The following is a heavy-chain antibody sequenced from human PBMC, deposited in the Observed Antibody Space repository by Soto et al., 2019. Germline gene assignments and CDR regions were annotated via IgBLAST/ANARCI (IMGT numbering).Heavy chain of an antibody. V-gene: IGHV3-21*06. CDR2: ISSTTNYI. Sequence: EVQLVESGGGLVKPGGSLRSSCAASGLTFPSFTLNWVGQPQGKGLEWVSSISSTTNYIYYGDSMKGRFTISRDNAKNSLYLEMNSLRAEDTAVYYCARESEDLTSNFDYWGQGTLVTVSS. CDR3: ARESEDLTSNFDY. CDR1: GLTFPSFT. J-gene: IGHJ4*02.